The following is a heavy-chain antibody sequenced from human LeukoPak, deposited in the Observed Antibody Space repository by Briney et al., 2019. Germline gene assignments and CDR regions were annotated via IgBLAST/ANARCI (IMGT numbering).Heavy chain of an antibody. CDR2: IYYSGSA. CDR1: GGPISSYY. Sequence: PSETLSLTCTVSGGPISSYYWSWIRQSPGKGLEWIGYIYYSGSANYNPSLKSRVTISVDTSKNQFSLKLSSVTAADTAVYYCARRHYDVLTGHSAHFDYWGQGTLVTVSP. D-gene: IGHD3-9*01. V-gene: IGHV4-59*08. J-gene: IGHJ4*02. CDR3: ARRHYDVLTGHSAHFDY.